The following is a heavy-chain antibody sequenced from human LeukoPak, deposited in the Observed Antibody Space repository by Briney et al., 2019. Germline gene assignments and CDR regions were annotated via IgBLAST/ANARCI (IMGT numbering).Heavy chain of an antibody. CDR1: GGSISTSNYY. V-gene: IGHV4-39*07. Sequence: SETLSLTCTVSGGSISTSNYYWGWIRQPPGKGLEWIGNIFYSGSTYYSPSLKSRVTISLDTSKNQFSLKLSSVTAADSAVYYCASWRRYYDFWSGYYSFVYWGQGTLGTVSS. CDR3: ASWRRYYDFWSGYYSFVY. CDR2: IFYSGST. D-gene: IGHD3-3*01. J-gene: IGHJ4*02.